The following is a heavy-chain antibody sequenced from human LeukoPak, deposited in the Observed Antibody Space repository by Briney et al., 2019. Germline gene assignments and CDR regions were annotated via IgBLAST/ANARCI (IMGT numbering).Heavy chain of an antibody. Sequence: ASVKVSCKAPGGTFSSYAISWVRQAPGQGLEWMGGIIPIFGTANYAQKFQGRVTITTDESTSTAYMELSSLRSEDTAVYYCARGSPVEMATADAFDIWGQGTMVTVSS. V-gene: IGHV1-69*05. CDR2: IIPIFGTA. J-gene: IGHJ3*02. CDR3: ARGSPVEMATADAFDI. D-gene: IGHD5-24*01. CDR1: GGTFSSYA.